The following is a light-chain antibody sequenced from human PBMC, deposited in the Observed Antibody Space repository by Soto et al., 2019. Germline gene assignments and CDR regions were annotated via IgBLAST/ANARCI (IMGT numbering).Light chain of an antibody. Sequence: EIVLTQSPATLSLSPGERATLSCRASQSVDNYLAWYQQKPGQAPRLVIYDASNRATGIPARFGGSGSGTEFTLTISNLQAEDSAVYYCHQYNNWPLGTFGPGTKVDIK. CDR3: HQYNNWPLGT. CDR1: QSVDNY. CDR2: DAS. V-gene: IGKV3-11*01. J-gene: IGKJ1*01.